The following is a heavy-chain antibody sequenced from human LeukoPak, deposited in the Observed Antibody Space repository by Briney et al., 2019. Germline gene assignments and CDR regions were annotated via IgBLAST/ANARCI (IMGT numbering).Heavy chain of an antibody. V-gene: IGHV3-23*01. Sequence: GGTLRLSCAASGFTFSSFGMTWVRQAPGKGLEWVSGISGSGGRTHHADSVKGRFTISRDNSKNTLYLEMNSLRADDTAIYYCAKYVFGSTPGGGSSGWYFDYWGQGTLVTVSS. CDR2: ISGSGGRT. CDR1: GFTFSSFG. D-gene: IGHD6-19*01. CDR3: AKYVFGSTPGGGSSGWYFDY. J-gene: IGHJ4*02.